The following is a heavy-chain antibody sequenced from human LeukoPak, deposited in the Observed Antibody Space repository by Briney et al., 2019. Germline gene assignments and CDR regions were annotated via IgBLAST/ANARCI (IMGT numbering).Heavy chain of an antibody. CDR1: GGSISSSSYY. CDR2: IYYSGST. Sequence: SETLSLTCTVSGGSISSSSYYWDWIRQPPGKGLEWIGSIYYSGSTYYNPSLKSRVTISVDTSKNQFSLKLSSVTAADTAVYYCARDTAYDSSGYFDYWGQGTLVTVSS. V-gene: IGHV4-39*07. D-gene: IGHD3-22*01. J-gene: IGHJ4*02. CDR3: ARDTAYDSSGYFDY.